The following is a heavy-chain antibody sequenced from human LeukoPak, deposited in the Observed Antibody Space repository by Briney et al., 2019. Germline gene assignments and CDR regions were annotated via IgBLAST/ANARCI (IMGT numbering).Heavy chain of an antibody. CDR1: GFTFSSYS. D-gene: IGHD3-22*01. J-gene: IGHJ4*02. CDR2: ISSSSSYI. V-gene: IGHV3-21*01. Sequence: GGSLRLSCAASGFTFSSYSMNWVRQAPGKGLEWVSSISSSSSYIYYADSVKGRFTISRDNSKNTLYLQMNSLRAEDTAVYYCARTITYYYDSSGYSSFDYWGQGTLVTVSS. CDR3: ARTITYYYDSSGYSSFDY.